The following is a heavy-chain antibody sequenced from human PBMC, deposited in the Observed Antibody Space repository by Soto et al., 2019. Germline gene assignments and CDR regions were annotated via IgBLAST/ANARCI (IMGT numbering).Heavy chain of an antibody. Sequence: SETLSLTCTVSGGSISSGGYYWSWIRQHPGKGLEWIGYSYYSGSTYYNPSLKSRVTISVDTSKNQFSLKLSSVTAADTAVYYCARETNYDSSGYYAFDIWGQGTMVTVSS. CDR3: ARETNYDSSGYYAFDI. D-gene: IGHD3-22*01. V-gene: IGHV4-31*03. CDR2: SYYSGST. CDR1: GGSISSGGYY. J-gene: IGHJ3*02.